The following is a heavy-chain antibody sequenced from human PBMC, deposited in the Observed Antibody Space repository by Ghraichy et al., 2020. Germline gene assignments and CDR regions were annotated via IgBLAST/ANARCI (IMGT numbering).Heavy chain of an antibody. Sequence: SETLSLTCTVSGYFISSGYYWGWIRQPPGKGLEWIGSIDHSGSNYYNPSLKSRVTMSLDTSKNQFSLKLRSVTAADTAVYYCARSGAAGRYYYYYGMDVWGQGTTVTVSS. V-gene: IGHV4-38-2*02. D-gene: IGHD6-13*01. CDR1: GYFISSGYY. CDR3: ARSGAAGRYYYYYGMDV. J-gene: IGHJ6*02. CDR2: IDHSGSN.